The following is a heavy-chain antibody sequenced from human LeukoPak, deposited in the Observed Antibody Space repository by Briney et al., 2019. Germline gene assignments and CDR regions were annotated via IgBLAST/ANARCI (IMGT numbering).Heavy chain of an antibody. Sequence: GGSLRLSCAASGFTFSSYAMHWVRQAPGKGLEWVGFIRSKAYGGTTEYAASVKGRFTISRDDSKSIAYLQMNSLRAEDTAVYYCAKDAGESGYDLPQYFDYWGQGTLVTVSS. V-gene: IGHV3-71*01. CDR3: AKDAGESGYDLPQYFDY. CDR2: IRSKAYGGTT. J-gene: IGHJ4*02. D-gene: IGHD5-12*01. CDR1: GFTFSSYA.